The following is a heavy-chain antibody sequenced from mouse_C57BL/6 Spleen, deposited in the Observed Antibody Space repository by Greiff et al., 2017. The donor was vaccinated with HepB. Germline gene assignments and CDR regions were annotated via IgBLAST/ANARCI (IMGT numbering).Heavy chain of an antibody. Sequence: VKLQQPGAELVRPGSSVKLSCKASGYTFTSYWMDWVKQRPGQGLEWIGNIYPSDSETHYNQKFKDKATLTVDKSSSTAYMQLSSLTSEDSAVYYCARGSGSSYGYFDYWGQGTTLTVSS. CDR2: IYPSDSET. D-gene: IGHD1-1*01. CDR3: ARGSGSSYGYFDY. V-gene: IGHV1-61*01. CDR1: GYTFTSYW. J-gene: IGHJ2*01.